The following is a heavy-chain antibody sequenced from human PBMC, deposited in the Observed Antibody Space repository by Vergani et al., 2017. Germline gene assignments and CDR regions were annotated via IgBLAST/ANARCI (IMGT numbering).Heavy chain of an antibody. CDR1: GSSISRSDYY. CDR3: VRGAVAEFDY. CDR2: FYSSGST. V-gene: IGHV4-39*01. J-gene: IGHJ4*02. D-gene: IGHD6-19*01. Sequence: QLQLQESGPGLVKPSETLSLICTVSGSSISRSDYYWGWIRQPPGRGLEWIGSFYSSGSTFYNPSLNSRVTISIDTSRNQFSLNLNSMTAADTAVYYCVRGAVAEFDYWGQGTLVTVSS.